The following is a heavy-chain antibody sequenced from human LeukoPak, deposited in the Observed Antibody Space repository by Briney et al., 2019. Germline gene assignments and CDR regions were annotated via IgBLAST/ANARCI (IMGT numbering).Heavy chain of an antibody. CDR2: IYYSGST. D-gene: IGHD2-2*02. CDR3: ARGTFYCSSTSCYNPTFDY. J-gene: IGHJ4*02. V-gene: IGHV4-31*03. Sequence: SETLSLTCTVSGGSISSGGYYWSWIRQHPGKGLEWIGYIYYSGSTYYNPSLKSRVTISVDRSKNQFSLKLSSVTAADTAVYYCARGTFYCSSTSCYNPTFDYWGQGTLVTVSS. CDR1: GGSISSGGYY.